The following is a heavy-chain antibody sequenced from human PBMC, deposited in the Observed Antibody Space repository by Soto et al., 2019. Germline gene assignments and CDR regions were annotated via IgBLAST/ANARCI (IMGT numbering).Heavy chain of an antibody. CDR3: ARRSHDYGDPFDY. CDR2: ISSSGNSI. J-gene: IGHJ4*02. Sequence: QVQLVESGGGLVKPGGSLRLACAASGFTFSDYYMSCIRQAPGKGLEWVSYISSSGNSIYYADSVKGRFTISRDNAKNALYLQMNSLRAEDTAVYYCARRSHDYGDPFDYWGQGTLVTVSS. V-gene: IGHV3-11*01. CDR1: GFTFSDYY. D-gene: IGHD4-17*01.